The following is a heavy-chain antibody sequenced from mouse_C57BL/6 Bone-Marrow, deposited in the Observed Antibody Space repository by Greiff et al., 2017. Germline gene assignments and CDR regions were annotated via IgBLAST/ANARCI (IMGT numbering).Heavy chain of an antibody. CDR1: GYTFTSYW. D-gene: IGHD2-3*01. J-gene: IGHJ4*01. Sequence: VQLQQSDAELVKPGASVKISCKASGYTFTSYWMQWVKQRPGQGLEWIGEIDPSDSYTNYNQKFKGKATLTVDTSSSTAYMQLSSLTSEDSAVYYCARMVTTGVYYAMDYWGQGTSVTVSS. V-gene: IGHV1-50*01. CDR3: ARMVTTGVYYAMDY. CDR2: IDPSDSYT.